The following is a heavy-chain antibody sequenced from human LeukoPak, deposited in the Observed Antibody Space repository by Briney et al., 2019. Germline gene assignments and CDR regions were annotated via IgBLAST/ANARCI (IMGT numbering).Heavy chain of an antibody. J-gene: IGHJ3*02. D-gene: IGHD3-10*01. CDR3: ARPYPRSWFYGFYI. Sequence: GASVTVSFTASGYTFTGYYMHWVRQAPGQGLEWMGRINPNSGGTNYAQKFQGRVTMTRDTSISTAYMELSRLRSDDTAVYYCARPYPRSWFYGFYILGQGAMVTVSS. CDR2: INPNSGGT. V-gene: IGHV1-2*06. CDR1: GYTFTGYY.